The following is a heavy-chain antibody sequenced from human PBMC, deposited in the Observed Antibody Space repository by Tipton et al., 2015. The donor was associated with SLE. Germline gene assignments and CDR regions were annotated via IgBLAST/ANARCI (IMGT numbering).Heavy chain of an antibody. CDR1: GGSFSGYY. J-gene: IGHJ3*02. CDR3: ARGVDYGDLSGAFDI. CDR2: INHSGNT. D-gene: IGHD4-17*01. Sequence: TLSLTCAVYGGSFSGYYWSWIRQPPGKGLEWIGEINHSGNTNYNPSLKSRVTISVDTSKNQFSLKLSSVTAADTAVYYCARGVDYGDLSGAFDIWGQGTMVTVSS. V-gene: IGHV4-34*01.